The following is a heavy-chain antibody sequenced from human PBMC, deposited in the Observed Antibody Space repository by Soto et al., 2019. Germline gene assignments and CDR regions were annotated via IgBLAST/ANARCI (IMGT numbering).Heavy chain of an antibody. CDR3: SRGGGRRSFCVCGVDP. CDR1: GFTFGDYA. J-gene: IGHJ5*02. V-gene: IGHV3-49*03. CDR2: IRSKAYGGTT. Sequence: GGSLRLSCTASGFTFGDYAMSWFRQAPGKWLEWVGFIRSKAYGGTTEYAASVKVRFTISRDDSKSIAYLQMNSLKTEDTAVYLWSRGGGRRSFCVCGVDPLGQGTLATVSS. D-gene: IGHD2-15*01.